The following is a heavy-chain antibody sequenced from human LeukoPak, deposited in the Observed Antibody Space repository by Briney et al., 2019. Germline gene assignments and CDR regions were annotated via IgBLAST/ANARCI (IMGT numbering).Heavy chain of an antibody. Sequence: SETLSLTCVVSGYSISSGYHWGWIRQPPGEGLEWIGCVYRSGSTYYNPSLKSRVTISVDTSKNQISLKVRSVTAADTAVYYCARENWVFDYRGQGILVTVSS. CDR1: GYSISSGYH. D-gene: IGHD7-27*01. J-gene: IGHJ4*02. CDR2: VYRSGST. CDR3: ARENWVFDY. V-gene: IGHV4-38-2*02.